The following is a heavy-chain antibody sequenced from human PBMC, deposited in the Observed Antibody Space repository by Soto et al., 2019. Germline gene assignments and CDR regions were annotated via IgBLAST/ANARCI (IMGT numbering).Heavy chain of an antibody. V-gene: IGHV4-59*01. CDR2: IYYSGST. CDR1: GGSISSYY. D-gene: IGHD1-7*01. J-gene: IGHJ6*02. Sequence: SETLSLTCTVSGGSISSYYWSWIRQPPGKGLEWIGYIYYSGSTNYNPSLKSRVTISVDTSKNQFSLKLSSVTAADTAVYYCARGGDWNYEGYGMDVWGQGTTVTSP. CDR3: ARGGDWNYEGYGMDV.